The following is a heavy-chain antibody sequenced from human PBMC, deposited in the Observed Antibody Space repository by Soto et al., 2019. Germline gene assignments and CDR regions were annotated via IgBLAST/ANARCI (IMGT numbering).Heavy chain of an antibody. Sequence: PRLSCAASGLTFSTYAMSWVRQAPGKGLEWVSAIRTGSGKTDYADSVRGRFTISRDNSKDTLYLQMSSLRAEDTAVYYCVGGIEARLSRFDYWGQGTLVTVSS. V-gene: IGHV3-23*01. J-gene: IGHJ4*02. D-gene: IGHD6-6*01. CDR1: GLTFSTYA. CDR2: IRTGSGKT. CDR3: VGGIEARLSRFDY.